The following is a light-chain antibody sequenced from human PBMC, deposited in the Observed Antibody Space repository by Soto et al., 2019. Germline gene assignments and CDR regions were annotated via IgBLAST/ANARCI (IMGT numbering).Light chain of an antibody. J-gene: IGLJ3*02. CDR2: DVS. CDR3: YSYAGSPWV. Sequence: QSVLTQPRSVSGSPGQSVTISCTGTSSDVGGYNYVSWYQQHPGKAPKLMIYDVSKRPSGVPDRFSGSKSGNTASLTISGLQAEDEADYYCYSYAGSPWVFGGGTKLTVL. V-gene: IGLV2-11*01. CDR1: SSDVGGYNY.